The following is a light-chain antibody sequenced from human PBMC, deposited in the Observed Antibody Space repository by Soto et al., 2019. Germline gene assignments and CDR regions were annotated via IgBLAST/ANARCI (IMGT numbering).Light chain of an antibody. CDR3: QSYDTSLSGTV. Sequence: QSVVTQPPSVSGAPGQRVTISCTGRSSNIGAGYAVHWYQQLPGAAPKLLIHDNNERPSGVPDRFSGSKSGTSASLAITGLQAEDEADYCCQSYDTSLSGTVFGGGTKLTVL. CDR2: DNN. J-gene: IGLJ2*01. V-gene: IGLV1-40*01. CDR1: SSNIGAGYA.